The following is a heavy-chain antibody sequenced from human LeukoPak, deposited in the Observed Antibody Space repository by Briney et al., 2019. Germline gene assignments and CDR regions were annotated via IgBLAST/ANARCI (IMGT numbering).Heavy chain of an antibody. V-gene: IGHV4-34*01. CDR2: INHSGST. J-gene: IGHJ4*02. D-gene: IGHD3-10*01. CDR3: ARNHYYGSGSLHY. Sequence: PSETLSLTCAVYGGSFSGYYWSWIRQPPGKGLEWIGEINHSGSTNYNPSLKSRVTISVDTSKNQFSLKLSSVTAADTAVYYCARNHYYGSGSLHYWGQGTLVTVSS. CDR1: GGSFSGYY.